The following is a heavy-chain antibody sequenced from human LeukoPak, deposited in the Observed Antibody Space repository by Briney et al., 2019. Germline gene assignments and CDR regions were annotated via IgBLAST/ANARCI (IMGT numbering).Heavy chain of an antibody. V-gene: IGHV3-23*01. CDR3: VNLVEMPTVGCDY. J-gene: IGHJ4*02. CDR2: ISGSGGST. CDR1: GFTFSSYA. D-gene: IGHD5-24*01. Sequence: GGSLRLSCAASGFTFSSYAMSWVRQAPGKGLEWVSAISGSGGSTYYADSVKGRFIISRDNSKSTLYLQMNSLRAEDTAVYYCVNLVEMPTVGCDYWGQGTLVTVSS.